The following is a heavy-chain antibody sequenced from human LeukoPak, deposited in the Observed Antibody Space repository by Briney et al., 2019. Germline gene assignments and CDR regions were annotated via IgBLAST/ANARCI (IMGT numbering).Heavy chain of an antibody. D-gene: IGHD2-2*01. J-gene: IGHJ4*02. CDR2: ISGDNGST. CDR1: GYTFTSYG. CDR3: AREDTRRGSRGYFDY. Sequence: ASVKVSCNASGYTFTSYGISWVRQAPGQGLEWMGWISGDNGSTNYAQKLQGRVTMTTDTSTTTAYMELRRLRSDYSAIYYCAREDTRRGSRGYFDYWGQGTLVTVSS. V-gene: IGHV1-18*01.